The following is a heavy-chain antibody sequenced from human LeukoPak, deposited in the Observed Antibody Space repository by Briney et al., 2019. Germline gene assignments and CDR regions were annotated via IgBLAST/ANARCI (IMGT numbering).Heavy chain of an antibody. CDR2: FDPEDGET. Sequence: ASVKVSCKVSGYTLTELSMHWVRQAPGKGLEWMGGFDPEDGETIYAQKFQGRVTMTGDTSTDTAYMELSSLRSEDTAVYCCATGPYYYGIWGQGTMVTVSS. CDR3: ATGPYYYGI. V-gene: IGHV1-24*01. J-gene: IGHJ3*02. D-gene: IGHD3-10*01. CDR1: GYTLTELS.